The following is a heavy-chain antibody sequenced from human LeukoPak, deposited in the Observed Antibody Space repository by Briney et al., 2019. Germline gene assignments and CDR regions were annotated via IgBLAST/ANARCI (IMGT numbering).Heavy chain of an antibody. CDR1: GGSISSSSYY. CDR3: ARDLSDYYGSGSPSNWFDP. Sequence: SETLSLTCTVSGGSISSSSYYWGWIRQPPGKGLEWIGSIYYSGSTYYNPSLKSRVTISVDTSKNQFSLKLSSVTAADTAVYYCARDLSDYYGSGSPSNWFDPWGQGTLVTVSS. J-gene: IGHJ5*02. CDR2: IYYSGST. D-gene: IGHD3-10*01. V-gene: IGHV4-39*07.